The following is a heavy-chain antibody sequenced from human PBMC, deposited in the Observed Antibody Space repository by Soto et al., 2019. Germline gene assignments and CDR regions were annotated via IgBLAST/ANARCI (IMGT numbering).Heavy chain of an antibody. V-gene: IGHV1-69*01. CDR1: GATFSTTG. D-gene: IGHD2-21*02. J-gene: IGHJ5*01. Sequence: QVQLVQSGAEVRKPGSSLRVSCKSSGATFSTTGISWVRQAPGQGLEWMGGIIPLFGTPKYARKFQGRVSITADEPRNTVYMELNSLRPDDAAVYYCARASPFIGGGDPSYRLNSSFDSWGQGSLVFFSS. CDR3: ARASPFIGGGDPSYRLNSSFDS. CDR2: IIPLFGTP.